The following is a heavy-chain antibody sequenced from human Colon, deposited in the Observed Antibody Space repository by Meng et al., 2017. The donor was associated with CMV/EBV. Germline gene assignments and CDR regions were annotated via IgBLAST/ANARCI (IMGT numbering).Heavy chain of an antibody. CDR1: GFTVSSNY. CDR3: AGVMVPEASLRYGMDV. D-gene: IGHD2-21*01. J-gene: IGHJ6*02. V-gene: IGHV3-53*01. Sequence: GSLRLSCAASGFTVSSNYMSWVRQAPGKGLEWVSVIYSDGRTFHADSVKGRFTTSRDNSETTLYLQMNNLRAEDTAVYYCAGVMVPEASLRYGMDVWGQGTTVTVSS. CDR2: IYSDGRT.